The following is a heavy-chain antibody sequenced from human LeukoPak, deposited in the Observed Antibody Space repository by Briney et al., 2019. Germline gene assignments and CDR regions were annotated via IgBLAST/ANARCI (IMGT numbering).Heavy chain of an antibody. Sequence: PGRSLRLSCAASGFTFSSYDMHWVRQAPGKGLEWVAVISYDGSNKYYADSVKGRSTISRDNSKNTLYLQMNSLRAEDTAVYYCARALTFYGMDVWGKGTTVTVSS. CDR1: GFTFSSYD. CDR3: ARALTFYGMDV. D-gene: IGHD2-21*02. J-gene: IGHJ6*04. V-gene: IGHV3-30*04. CDR2: ISYDGSNK.